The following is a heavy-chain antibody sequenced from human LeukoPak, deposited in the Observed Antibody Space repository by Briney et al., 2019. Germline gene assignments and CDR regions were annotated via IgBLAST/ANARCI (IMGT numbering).Heavy chain of an antibody. CDR3: AMEWSGATVAHALDV. Sequence: GGSLTFTCSASGLPFSSWALNGLRQAPGKGLEWVSGISGSGGSIYYADSVKGRFTISRDNSKNTLYLQMNSLRAEATTRYYGAMEWSGATVAHALDVGGKGTMVTVSS. J-gene: IGHJ3*01. V-gene: IGHV3-23*01. CDR1: GLPFSSWA. D-gene: IGHD3-3*01. CDR2: ISGSGGSI.